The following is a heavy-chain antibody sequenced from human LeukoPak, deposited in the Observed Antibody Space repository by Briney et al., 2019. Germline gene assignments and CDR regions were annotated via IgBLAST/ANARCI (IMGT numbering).Heavy chain of an antibody. CDR1: GFTFSSYA. CDR3: ARDGGIAAAGTLDYFDY. Sequence: GRSLRLSCAASGFTFSSYAMHWARQAPGKGLEGGAVISYDGSNKYYADSVKGRFTISRDNSKNTLYLQMNSLRAEDTAVYYCARDGGIAAAGTLDYFDYWGQGTLVTVSS. D-gene: IGHD6-13*01. CDR2: ISYDGSNK. V-gene: IGHV3-30-3*01. J-gene: IGHJ4*02.